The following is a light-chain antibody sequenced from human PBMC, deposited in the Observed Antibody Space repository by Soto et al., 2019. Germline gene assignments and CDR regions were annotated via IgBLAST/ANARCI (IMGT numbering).Light chain of an antibody. Sequence: EIVMPQSPATLSVSPGERATLSCRTSQSISSNLAWYRKKPGQAPRLLIYGASTRATGIPARFSGSGSGTEFTLTISSLQSEDFAVYYCQQYNNWPPYTFGQGTKLEIK. J-gene: IGKJ2*01. CDR1: QSISSN. CDR2: GAS. CDR3: QQYNNWPPYT. V-gene: IGKV3-15*01.